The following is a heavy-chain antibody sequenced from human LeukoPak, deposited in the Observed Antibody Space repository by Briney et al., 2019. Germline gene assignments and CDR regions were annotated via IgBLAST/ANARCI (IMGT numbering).Heavy chain of an antibody. CDR2: IYYTGST. V-gene: IGHV4-59*01. CDR3: ARGSFSSGWIFDP. Sequence: SETLSLTCNVSGGPIMSYAWTWIRQPPGKGLEWIGYIYYTGSTNYSPSLKSRVTISVDTSKNQFSLRLSSVAAADTAVYYCARGSFSSGWIFDPWGQGTLVTVSS. J-gene: IGHJ5*02. CDR1: GGPIMSYA. D-gene: IGHD6-19*01.